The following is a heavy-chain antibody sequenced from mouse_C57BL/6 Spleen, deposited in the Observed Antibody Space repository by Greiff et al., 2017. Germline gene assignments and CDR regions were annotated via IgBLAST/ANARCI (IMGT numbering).Heavy chain of an antibody. Sequence: EVQLQQSGPELVKPGASVKIPCKASGYTFTDYNMDWVKQSHGKSLEWIGDINPNNGGTIYNQKFKGKATLTVDKSSSTAYMELRSLTSEDTAVYYCARAITTVVAFDDWGQGTTLTVSS. CDR3: ARAITTVVAFDD. D-gene: IGHD1-1*01. J-gene: IGHJ2*01. CDR1: GYTFTDYN. V-gene: IGHV1-18*01. CDR2: INPNNGGT.